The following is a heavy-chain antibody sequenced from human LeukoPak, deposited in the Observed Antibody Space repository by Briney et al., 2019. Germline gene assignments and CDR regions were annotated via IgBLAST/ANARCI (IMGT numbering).Heavy chain of an antibody. V-gene: IGHV3-74*01. D-gene: IGHD6-19*01. Sequence: GGSLRLSCTASGFSFSGHWMHWVRQAPGKGLVWVSRINSDGSSTNYADPVRGRFTISRDNAKNTVYLQVNSLRVEDTAVYYCARGSGAYGDFDYWGQGTLVTVSS. CDR3: ARGSGAYGDFDY. J-gene: IGHJ4*02. CDR1: GFSFSGHW. CDR2: INSDGSST.